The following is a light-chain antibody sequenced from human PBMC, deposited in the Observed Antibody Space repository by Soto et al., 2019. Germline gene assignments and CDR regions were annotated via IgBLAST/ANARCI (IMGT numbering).Light chain of an antibody. CDR1: QSISSY. Sequence: DIQMTQSPSSLSASVGDRVTITCRASQSISSYLNWYQQKPGQAPRLLIYDASNRATGIPARFSGSGSGTDFTLTISSLQPEDFATYYCQQSYSTPLTVGGGTRLEIK. V-gene: IGKV1-39*01. J-gene: IGKJ5*01. CDR2: DAS. CDR3: QQSYSTPLT.